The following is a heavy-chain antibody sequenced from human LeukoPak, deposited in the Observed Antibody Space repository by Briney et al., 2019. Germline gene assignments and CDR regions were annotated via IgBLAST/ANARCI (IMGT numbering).Heavy chain of an antibody. J-gene: IGHJ6*02. CDR2: VKQDGSEK. V-gene: IGHV3-7*03. D-gene: IGHD3-16*01. CDR1: KFTFSNYW. CDR3: ARGGGLDV. Sequence: GGSLRLSCAASKFTFSNYWMSWVRQAPGKGLEWVAKVKQDGSEKYYLDSVKGRFTISRDNAKNSLYLQMSNLRAEDTAVYFCARGGGLDVWGQGATVTVSS.